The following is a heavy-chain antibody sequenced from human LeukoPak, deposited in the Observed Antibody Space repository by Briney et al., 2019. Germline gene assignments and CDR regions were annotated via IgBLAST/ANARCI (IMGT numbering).Heavy chain of an antibody. Sequence: SETLSLTCIVSGGSISSYYWSWIRQPPGKGLEWIGYIYYSGSTNYNPSLKSRVTISVDTSKNQFSLKLTSVTAADTAVYYCARISGSGYNSRGAFDVGGQGTMVTVSS. CDR2: IYYSGST. CDR1: GGSISSYY. D-gene: IGHD3-22*01. CDR3: ARISGSGYNSRGAFDV. J-gene: IGHJ3*01. V-gene: IGHV4-59*01.